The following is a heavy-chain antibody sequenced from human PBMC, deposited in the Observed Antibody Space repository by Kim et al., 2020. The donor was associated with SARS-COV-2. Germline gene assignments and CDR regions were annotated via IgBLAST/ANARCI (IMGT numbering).Heavy chain of an antibody. J-gene: IGHJ6*03. CDR2: ISSSSSYI. V-gene: IGHV3-21*04. Sequence: GGSLRLSCTASGFTFSSYNMNWVRQAPGKGLEWVSSISSSSSYIYYADSVKGRFTISRDNAKNSLYLQMNSLRAEDTAVYYCARDRAPCISSLYYYYMDVWGKGTTVTVSS. CDR1: GFTFSSYN. D-gene: IGHD6-13*01. CDR3: ARDRAPCISSLYYYYMDV.